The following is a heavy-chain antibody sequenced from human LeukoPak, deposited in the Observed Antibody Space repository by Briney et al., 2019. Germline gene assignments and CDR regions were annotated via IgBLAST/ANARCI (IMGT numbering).Heavy chain of an antibody. V-gene: IGHV1-3*01. J-gene: IGHJ5*02. CDR1: GYTFTSYA. CDR3: ARMNYYDSILGNWFDP. D-gene: IGHD3-22*01. CDR2: INAGNGNT. Sequence: ASVKVSCKASGYTFTSYAMHWVRQAPGQRLEGVGWINAGNGNTKYSQKFQGRVTMTRNTSIRTAYMELSSLRAEDTAVYYCARMNYYDSILGNWFDPWGQGTLVTVSS.